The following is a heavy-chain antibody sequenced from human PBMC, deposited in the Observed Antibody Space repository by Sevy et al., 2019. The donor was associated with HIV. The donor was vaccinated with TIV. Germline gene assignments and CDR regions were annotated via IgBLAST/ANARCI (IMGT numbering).Heavy chain of an antibody. D-gene: IGHD4-17*01. Sequence: SETLSLTCTVSGYSISSGYYWGWIRQPPGKGLEWIGSIYHSGSTYYNPSLKSRVTISVDTSKNQFSLKLSSVTAADTAVYYCARVRVTTVTTGWVLGCDPWGHGTLVTVSS. CDR3: ARVRVTTVTTGWVLGCDP. J-gene: IGHJ5*02. CDR2: IYHSGST. CDR1: GYSISSGYY. V-gene: IGHV4-38-2*02.